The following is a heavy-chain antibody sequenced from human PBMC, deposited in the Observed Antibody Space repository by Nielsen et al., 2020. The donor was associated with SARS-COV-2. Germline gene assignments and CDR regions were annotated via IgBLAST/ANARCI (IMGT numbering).Heavy chain of an antibody. CDR1: GFTFSNYA. Sequence: SCAASGFTFSNYAMHWDRQAPGKGLEWLTIISYDGTEHYADSVKGRFTISRDNSKNTVYLQMNSLKVEDTAVYFCARETIDHTSSFIDYWGQGTLVTVSS. CDR3: ARETIDHTSSFIDY. CDR2: ISYDGTE. D-gene: IGHD1-26*01. V-gene: IGHV3-30*04. J-gene: IGHJ4*02.